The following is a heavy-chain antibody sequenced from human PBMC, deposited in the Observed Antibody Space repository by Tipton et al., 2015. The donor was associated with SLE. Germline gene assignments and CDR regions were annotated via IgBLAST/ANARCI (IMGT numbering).Heavy chain of an antibody. Sequence: SLRLSCAASGFTFSSYSMNWVRQAPGKGLEWVSAISGSGGSTYYADSVKGRFTISRDNSKNTLYLQMNSLRAEDTAVYYCARDGPRGGSSTSLNWFDPWGQGTLVTVSS. D-gene: IGHD2-2*01. CDR1: GFTFSSYS. CDR3: ARDGPRGGSSTSLNWFDP. CDR2: ISGSGGST. J-gene: IGHJ5*02. V-gene: IGHV3-23*01.